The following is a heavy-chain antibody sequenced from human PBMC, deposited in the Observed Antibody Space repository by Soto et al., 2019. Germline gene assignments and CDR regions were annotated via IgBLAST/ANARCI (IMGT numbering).Heavy chain of an antibody. CDR1: GFTFSTYW. J-gene: IGHJ4*02. D-gene: IGHD1-26*01. Sequence: GGSLRLSCAASGFTFSTYWMTWVRQAPGKGLEWVAVISYDGRVKYYVDSVKGRFTISRDDSKNTLYLQMNSLRVDDTAVYYCARDFIVGAPDYFDYWGQGT. CDR3: ARDFIVGAPDYFDY. V-gene: IGHV3-30*03. CDR2: ISYDGRVK.